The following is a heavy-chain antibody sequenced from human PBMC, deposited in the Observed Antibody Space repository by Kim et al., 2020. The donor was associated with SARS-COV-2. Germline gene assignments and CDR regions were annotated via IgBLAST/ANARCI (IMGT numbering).Heavy chain of an antibody. CDR3: ARGLKNFDWLLQAYYYYYMDV. CDR1: GYTFTSYD. D-gene: IGHD3-9*01. CDR2: MNPNSGNT. Sequence: ASVKVSCKASGYTFTSYDINWVRQATGQGLEWMGWMNPNSGNTGYAQKFQGRVTMTRNTSISTAYMELSSLRSEDTAVYYCARGLKNFDWLLQAYYYYYMDVWGKGTTVTVSS. V-gene: IGHV1-8*01. J-gene: IGHJ6*03.